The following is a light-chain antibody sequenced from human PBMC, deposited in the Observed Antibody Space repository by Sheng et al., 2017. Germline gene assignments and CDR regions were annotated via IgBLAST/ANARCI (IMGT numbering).Light chain of an antibody. CDR3: QQFDSNSHALT. CDR1: QGISSY. Sequence: AIRMTQSPSSLSASTGDRVTITCRASQGISSYLAWYQQKPGKAPKLLIYDASTLQSGVPSRFSGSGSGTDFTLTISRLQSEDFATYYCQQFDSNSHALTFGGGTKVEIK. V-gene: IGKV1-8*01. J-gene: IGKJ4*01. CDR2: DAS.